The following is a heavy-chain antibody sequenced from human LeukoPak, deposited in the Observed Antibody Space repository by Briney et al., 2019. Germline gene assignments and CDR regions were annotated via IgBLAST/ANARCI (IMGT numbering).Heavy chain of an antibody. J-gene: IGHJ4*02. Sequence: GGSLRLSCAASGFTFSTYEMNWVRQAPGKGLEWVSYISSSGRTIYYADSVKGRFTISRVNAKNPLYLQMNSLRAEDTAVYYCARVNYYDSSGLDYWGQGTLVTVSS. D-gene: IGHD3-22*01. CDR1: GFTFSTYE. V-gene: IGHV3-48*03. CDR3: ARVNYYDSSGLDY. CDR2: ISSSGRTI.